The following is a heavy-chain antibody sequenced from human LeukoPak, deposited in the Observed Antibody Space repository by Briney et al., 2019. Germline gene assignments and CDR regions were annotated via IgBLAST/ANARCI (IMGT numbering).Heavy chain of an antibody. V-gene: IGHV3-66*02. CDR2: IYSGGST. CDR1: GFTVSSNY. J-gene: IGHJ1*01. D-gene: IGHD2-2*02. CDR3: ARGVPAAIVQYFQH. Sequence: GGSLRLSCAASGFTVSSNYMSWVRQAPGKGLEWVSVIYSGGSTYYADSVKGRFTISRDNSKNTLYLQMNSLRAEDTAVYYCARGVPAAIVQYFQHWGQGTLVTVSS.